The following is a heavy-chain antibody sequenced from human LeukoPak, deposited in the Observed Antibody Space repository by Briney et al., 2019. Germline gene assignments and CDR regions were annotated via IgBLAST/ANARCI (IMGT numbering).Heavy chain of an antibody. Sequence: SETLSLTCTVSGGSIRSYYWNWIRQPPGKGLEWIGYIYHSGSTNYNPPLKSRVTISLDTSKNQFSLQLSSVTAADTAVYYCARDRGLRYFDDWGQGTLVTVSS. J-gene: IGHJ4*02. V-gene: IGHV4-59*01. CDR2: IYHSGST. D-gene: IGHD5-12*01. CDR1: GGSIRSYY. CDR3: ARDRGLRYFDD.